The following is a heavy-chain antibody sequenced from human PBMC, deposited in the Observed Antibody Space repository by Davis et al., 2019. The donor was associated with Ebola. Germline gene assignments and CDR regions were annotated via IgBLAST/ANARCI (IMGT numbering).Heavy chain of an antibody. J-gene: IGHJ6*04. CDR3: AREPINYYHGMDV. Sequence: AASVKVSCKASGYTFTSYGISWVRQAPGQGLEWMGWISAYNGNTNYAQKLQGRVTMTGDTSIATAYMEVSSIRSDDTAVFYCAREPINYYHGMDVWGTGTTVTVSS. CDR2: ISAYNGNT. V-gene: IGHV1-18*01. CDR1: GYTFTSYG.